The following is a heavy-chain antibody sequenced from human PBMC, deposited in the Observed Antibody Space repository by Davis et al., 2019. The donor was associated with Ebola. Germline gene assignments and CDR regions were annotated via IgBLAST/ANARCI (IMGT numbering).Heavy chain of an antibody. V-gene: IGHV4-61*05. J-gene: IGHJ5*02. Sequence: MPSETLSLTCTVSGGSISSSSYYWGWIRQPPGKGLEWIGYIYYSGSTNYNPSLKSRVTISVDTSKNQFSLKLSSVTAADTAVYYCARQIGWGSGWYSGNNWFDPWGQGTLVTVSS. D-gene: IGHD6-19*01. CDR1: GGSISSSSYY. CDR2: IYYSGST. CDR3: ARQIGWGSGWYSGNNWFDP.